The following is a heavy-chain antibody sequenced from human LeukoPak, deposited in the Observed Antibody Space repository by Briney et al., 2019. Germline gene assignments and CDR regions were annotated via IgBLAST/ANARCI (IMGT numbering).Heavy chain of an antibody. D-gene: IGHD3-10*01. CDR2: ISSSSSYI. V-gene: IGHV3-21*01. Sequence: GGSLRLSCAASGFTFSSYSMNWVRQAPGKGLEWVSSISSSSSYIYYADSVKGRFTISRDNAKNSLYLQMNSLRAEDTAVYYCARDEVLLWFGELRANYYYYYGMDVWGQGTTVTVSS. CDR3: ARDEVLLWFGELRANYYYYYGMDV. J-gene: IGHJ6*02. CDR1: GFTFSSYS.